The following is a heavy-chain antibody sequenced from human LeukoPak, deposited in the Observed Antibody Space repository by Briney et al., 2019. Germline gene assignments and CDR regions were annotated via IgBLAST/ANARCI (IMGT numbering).Heavy chain of an antibody. CDR1: GGSMSGFH. CDR2: IYYSGTT. D-gene: IGHD3-22*01. Sequence: SETLSLTCTVSGGSMSGFHWTWIRQPPGRGLEWIGYIYYSGTTSYNPPLRSRITISLETSKNQFSLRLNSVTAADTAVYYCARSGAFYFDVLWGQGTLVTVSS. V-gene: IGHV4-59*08. J-gene: IGHJ4*02. CDR3: ARSGAFYFDVL.